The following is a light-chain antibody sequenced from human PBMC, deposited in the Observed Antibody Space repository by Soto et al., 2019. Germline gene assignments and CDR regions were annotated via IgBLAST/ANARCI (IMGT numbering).Light chain of an antibody. Sequence: QSALTQPPSASGSPGQSVTISCTGTSSDVGGYNSVSWYQQHPGKGPKLMLYDVTKRPSGVPDRFSGSKSGNTAYLTVSGLQAEDEADYHCSSNAGSSSLVFGGGTKLTVL. CDR3: SSNAGSSSLV. CDR2: DVT. V-gene: IGLV2-8*01. CDR1: SSDVGGYNS. J-gene: IGLJ2*01.